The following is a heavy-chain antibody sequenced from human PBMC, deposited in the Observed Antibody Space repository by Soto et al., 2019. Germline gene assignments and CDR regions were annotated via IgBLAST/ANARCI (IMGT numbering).Heavy chain of an antibody. CDR2: INAGNSNT. V-gene: IGHV1-3*01. J-gene: IGHJ4*02. CDR1: GYTFTSYG. Sequence: ASVQVSCKASGYTFTSYGIEWVRQAPGKRLEWMGWINAGNSNTKYSQKFQGRVTITRDTSASTAYMELSSLKSEDTAVYYCARDILFDYWGQGTLVTVSS. D-gene: IGHD2-15*01. CDR3: ARDILFDY.